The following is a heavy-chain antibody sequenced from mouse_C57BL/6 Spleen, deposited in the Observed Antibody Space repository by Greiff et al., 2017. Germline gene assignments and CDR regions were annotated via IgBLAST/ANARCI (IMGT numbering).Heavy chain of an antibody. CDR1: GYTFTSYW. CDR3: ARSAPGYYGAY. CDR2: IDPSDSYT. Sequence: QVQLKQPGAELVMPGASVKLSCKASGYTFTSYWMHWVKQRPGQGLEWIGEIDPSDSYTNYNQKFKGKSTLTVDKSSSTASMQLSSLTSEDSAVYYCARSAPGYYGAYWGQGTLGTVSA. V-gene: IGHV1-69*01. J-gene: IGHJ3*01. D-gene: IGHD2-3*01.